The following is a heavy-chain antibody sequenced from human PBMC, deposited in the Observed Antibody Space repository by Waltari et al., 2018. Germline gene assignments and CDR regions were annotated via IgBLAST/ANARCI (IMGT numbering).Heavy chain of an antibody. J-gene: IGHJ4*02. CDR2: IHPNSGAT. CDR3: ARAWFNSGFDY. D-gene: IGHD3-10*01. V-gene: IGHV1-2*02. Sequence: QVQLVQSGAEVKRPGASVQVPCKASGYTFTANYVHWVRQAPGQGLEWMGWIHPNSGATDYAQQFQGRVTMTLDTSISTLYMELSRLGSDDTAVYYCARAWFNSGFDYWGQGSLVTVSS. CDR1: GYTFTANY.